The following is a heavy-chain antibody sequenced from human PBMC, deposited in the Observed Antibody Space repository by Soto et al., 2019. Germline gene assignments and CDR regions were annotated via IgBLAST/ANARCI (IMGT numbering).Heavy chain of an antibody. Sequence: VVSLILSCTASGGIFSDYYMHWFRQAPGKGLEWVGTICASVSPYYTCSVKHRVTISRENSRNSMFLQMNSVAAGDTAVYYCATAYTGRMPGRQEQCSHSAAWAKG. CDR3: ATAYTGRMPGRQEQCSHSAA. V-gene: IGHV3-13*05. D-gene: IGHD1-1*01. CDR1: GGIFSDYY. J-gene: IGHJ6*03. CDR2: ICASVSP.